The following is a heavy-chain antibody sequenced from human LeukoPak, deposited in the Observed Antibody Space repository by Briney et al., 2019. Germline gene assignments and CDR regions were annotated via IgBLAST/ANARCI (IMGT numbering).Heavy chain of an antibody. CDR1: GGSISSSSYY. CDR2: IHYSGST. V-gene: IGHV4-39*01. CDR3: RGVVVITVFDY. D-gene: IGHD3-22*01. J-gene: IGHJ4*02. Sequence: PSETLSLTCTVSGGSISSSSYYWGWIRQPPGKGLEWIGSIHYSGSTYYNPSLKSRVTISVDTSKNQFSLKLSSVTAADTAVYYCRGVVVITVFDYWGQGTLVTVSS.